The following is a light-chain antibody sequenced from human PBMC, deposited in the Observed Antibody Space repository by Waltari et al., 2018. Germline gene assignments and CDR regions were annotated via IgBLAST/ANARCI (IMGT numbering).Light chain of an antibody. CDR1: SGDVGGYDL. CDR3: SSFTSSSTGI. Sequence: QSALTQPASVSGSPGQSITIPCTGTSGDVGGYDLAPWYQQHPGKAPKLMIYDATNRPSGVSDRFSASTSGNTASLTISDLRPEDEAEYYCSSFTSSSTGIFGSGTTVTVL. V-gene: IGLV2-14*03. J-gene: IGLJ1*01. CDR2: DAT.